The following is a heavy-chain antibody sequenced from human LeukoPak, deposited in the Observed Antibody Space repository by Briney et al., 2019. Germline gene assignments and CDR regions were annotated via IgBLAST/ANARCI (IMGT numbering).Heavy chain of an antibody. CDR2: ITYDGSNK. J-gene: IGHJ4*02. CDR1: GFTFSSYA. Sequence: QPGGSLRLSCAASGFTFSSYAMHWVRQAPGKGLHWVAVITYDGSNKYYADSVKGRFTISRDNSKNTLYLQLNSLRPEDTALYYCARDGYCSSTGCSAYFFDSWGQGTLVTVSS. V-gene: IGHV3-30-3*01. CDR3: ARDGYCSSTGCSAYFFDS. D-gene: IGHD2-2*03.